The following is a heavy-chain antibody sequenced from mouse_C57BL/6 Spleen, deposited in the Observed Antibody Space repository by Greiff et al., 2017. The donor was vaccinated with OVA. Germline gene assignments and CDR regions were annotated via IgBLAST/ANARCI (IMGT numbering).Heavy chain of an antibody. Sequence: VQLVESGPGLVQPSQSLSITCTVSGFSLTSYGVHWVRQSPGKGLEWLGVIWSGGSTDYNAAFISRLSISKDNSKSQVFFKMNSLQADDTAIYYCAREGALRTLAYWGQGTLVTVSA. D-gene: IGHD5-1*01. CDR2: IWSGGST. J-gene: IGHJ3*01. V-gene: IGHV2-2*01. CDR3: AREGALRTLAY. CDR1: GFSLTSYG.